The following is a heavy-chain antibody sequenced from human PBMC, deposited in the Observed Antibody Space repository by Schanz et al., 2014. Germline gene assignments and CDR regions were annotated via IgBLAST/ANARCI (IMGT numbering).Heavy chain of an antibody. J-gene: IGHJ6*03. Sequence: QGQLVESGGGVVQPGKSLRLSCATSGFIFRSFGIHWVRQAPGKGLEWVAVIWSDGTNEYYADSVKGRFTISGDSSKYTVYLQMNSLRADDTAVYYCAKGPYYYYYMDVWGNRTTVTVSS. CDR2: IWSDGTNE. V-gene: IGHV3-33*06. CDR1: GFIFRSFG. CDR3: AKGPYYYYYMDV.